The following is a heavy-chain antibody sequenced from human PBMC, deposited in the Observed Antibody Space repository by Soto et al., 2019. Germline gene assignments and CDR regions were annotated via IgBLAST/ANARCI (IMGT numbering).Heavy chain of an antibody. CDR3: ARSNYYDFWSGYYRPFDP. V-gene: IGHV4-39*01. Sequence: SETLSLTCTVSGGSISSSSYYWGWIRQPPGKGLEWIGSIYYSGSTYYNPSLKSRVTISVDTSKNQFSLKLSSVTAADTAVYYCARSNYYDFWSGYYRPFDPWGQGTLVTVSS. D-gene: IGHD3-3*01. CDR1: GGSISSSSYY. CDR2: IYYSGST. J-gene: IGHJ5*02.